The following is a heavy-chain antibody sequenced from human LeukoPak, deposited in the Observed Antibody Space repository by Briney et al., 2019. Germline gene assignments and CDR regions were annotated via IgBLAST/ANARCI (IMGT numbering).Heavy chain of an antibody. D-gene: IGHD3-10*01. CDR2: IKQDGSEK. V-gene: IGHV3-7*01. CDR3: ARGARFGELLNYYYYYYMDV. J-gene: IGHJ6*03. Sequence: GGSLRLSCAASGFTFSSYWMSWVRQAPGKGLEWVANIKQDGSEKYYVDSVKGRFTISGDNAKNSLYLQMNSLRAEDTAVFYCARGARFGELLNYYYYYYMDVWGKGTTVTISS. CDR1: GFTFSSYW.